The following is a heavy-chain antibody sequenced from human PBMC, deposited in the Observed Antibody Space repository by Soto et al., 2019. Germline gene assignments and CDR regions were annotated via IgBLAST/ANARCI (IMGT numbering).Heavy chain of an antibody. CDR1: GYTFTGYY. D-gene: IGHD2-2*01. Sequence: ASVKVSCKAAGYTFTGYYTHWVRQAPGQGLEWMGWINPKSGGTNYAQKFQGRVTMTRDTSISTAYMELSRLRSDDTAVYYCARDRRYCSSNGCWNCDHWGRGTRVTVSS. V-gene: IGHV1-2*02. J-gene: IGHJ4*01. CDR2: INPKSGGT. CDR3: ARDRRYCSSNGCWNCDH.